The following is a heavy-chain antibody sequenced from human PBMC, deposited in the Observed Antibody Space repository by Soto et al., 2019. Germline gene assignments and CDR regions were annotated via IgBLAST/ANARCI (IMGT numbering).Heavy chain of an antibody. V-gene: IGHV3-23*01. D-gene: IGHD3-22*01. CDR2: ISANGRNA. J-gene: IGHJ4*02. CDR1: GFTFSNYA. Sequence: EVHLLESGGDVVQPGRSLRLSCAASGFTFSNYAMNWIRQAPGKGLEWLSSISANGRNAYYADSVKGRFTISRDRSKNTLYLQFDSLRVEDPAIYFCAKDLSSLGWLALGAPFDSWGQGTLVTVSS. CDR3: AKDLSSLGWLALGAPFDS.